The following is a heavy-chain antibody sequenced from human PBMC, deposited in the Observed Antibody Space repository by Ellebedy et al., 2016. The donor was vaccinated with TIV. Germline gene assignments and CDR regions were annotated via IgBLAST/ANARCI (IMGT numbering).Heavy chain of an antibody. D-gene: IGHD6-13*01. CDR1: NGSIGGYF. V-gene: IGHV4-59*01. CDR2: MLNSGRT. Sequence: SETLSLTCSVSNGSIGGYFWSWIRQPPGKGLEFIGYMLNSGRTNYNPPLKSRVNMSIDTSKNQFSLTLTSVTAADTAVYYCARGFIPGTVYYLDYWGQGTLVTVSS. J-gene: IGHJ4*02. CDR3: ARGFIPGTVYYLDY.